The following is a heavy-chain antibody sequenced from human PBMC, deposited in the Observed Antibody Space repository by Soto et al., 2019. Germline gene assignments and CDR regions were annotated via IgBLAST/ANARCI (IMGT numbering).Heavy chain of an antibody. CDR2: IYYSGAT. D-gene: IGHD2-15*01. J-gene: IGHJ6*02. CDR3: VRDLRSCVDV. Sequence: QLQESGPGLVRPSQPLSLTCTVSGASINTAGSYWSWIRQYPGKGLEWIGYIYYSGATFYNPSLNSRAAISLDTSKNQFSLMLTSMTAADTAVYYCVRDLRSCVDVWGQGTTVTVSS. CDR1: GASINTAGSY. V-gene: IGHV4-31*03.